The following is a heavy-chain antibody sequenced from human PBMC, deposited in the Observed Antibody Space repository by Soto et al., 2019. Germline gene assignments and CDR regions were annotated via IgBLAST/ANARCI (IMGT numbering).Heavy chain of an antibody. D-gene: IGHD6-6*01. CDR1: GVTFSSYA. CDR3: ATDSSSGYYYGMDV. V-gene: IGHV1-69*13. CDR2: IIPIFGTA. J-gene: IGHJ6*02. Sequence: GASVKVSCKASGVTFSSYAISWVRQAPGQGLEWMGGIIPIFGTANYAQKFQGRVTITADESTSTAYMELSSLRSEDTAVYYCATDSSSGYYYGMDVWGQGTTVTVSS.